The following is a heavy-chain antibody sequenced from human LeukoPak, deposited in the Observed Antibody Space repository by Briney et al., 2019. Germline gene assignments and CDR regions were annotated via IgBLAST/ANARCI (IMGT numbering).Heavy chain of an antibody. J-gene: IGHJ4*02. D-gene: IGHD5-24*01. CDR3: AKGREMSTTPYDY. CDR1: GFTFSSYG. CDR2: IWYDGSNK. Sequence: GGSLRLSCAASGFTFSSYGMHWVRQAPGKGLEWVAVIWYDGSNKYYADSVRGRFTISRDNSKNTLYLQMDSLRTEDTAVYSCAKGREMSTTPYDYWGQGTLVTVSS. V-gene: IGHV3-30*02.